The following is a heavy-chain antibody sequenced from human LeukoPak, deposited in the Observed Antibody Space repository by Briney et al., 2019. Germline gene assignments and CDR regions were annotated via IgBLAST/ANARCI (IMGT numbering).Heavy chain of an antibody. J-gene: IGHJ4*02. CDR2: ISTHTGDT. V-gene: IGHV1-18*04. CDR3: ARDRRLSVDIAMAPFDY. D-gene: IGHD5-18*01. CDR1: GYTFTIYG. Sequence: ASVTVSCKASGYTFTIYGITWVRQAPGQGLEWMGWISTHTGDTNYAQKLQARVTMITDTSTSTAYMELRSLRSDDTAVYYCARDRRLSVDIAMAPFDYWGQGTLVTVSS.